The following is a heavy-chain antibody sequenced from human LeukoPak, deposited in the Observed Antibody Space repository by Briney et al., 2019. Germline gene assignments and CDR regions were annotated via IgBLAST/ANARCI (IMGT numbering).Heavy chain of an antibody. CDR2: IKQDGSEK. D-gene: IGHD3-10*01. CDR3: ARDPYYYGSGSYYYFDY. V-gene: IGHV3-7*01. J-gene: IGHJ4*02. Sequence: GGSLRLSCAASGFTFSSYAMHWVRQAPGKGLEWVANIKQDGSEKYYVDSVKGRFTISRDNAKNSLYLQMNSLRAEDTAVYYCARDPYYYGSGSYYYFDYWGQGTLVTVSS. CDR1: GFTFSSYA.